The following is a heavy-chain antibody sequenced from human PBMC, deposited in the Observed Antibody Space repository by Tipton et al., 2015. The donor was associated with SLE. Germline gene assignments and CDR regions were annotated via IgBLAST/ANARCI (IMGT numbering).Heavy chain of an antibody. V-gene: IGHV4-30-2*01. Sequence: TLSLTCAVSGGSISSGGYSWSWIRQPPGKGLEWIGYIYHSGSTYYNPSLKSRVTISVDRSKNQFSLKLSSVTAADTAVYYCARDSPGGLSGMDVWGQGTTVTVSS. CDR2: IYHSGST. CDR1: GGSISSGGYS. D-gene: IGHD3/OR15-3a*01. J-gene: IGHJ6*02. CDR3: ARDSPGGLSGMDV.